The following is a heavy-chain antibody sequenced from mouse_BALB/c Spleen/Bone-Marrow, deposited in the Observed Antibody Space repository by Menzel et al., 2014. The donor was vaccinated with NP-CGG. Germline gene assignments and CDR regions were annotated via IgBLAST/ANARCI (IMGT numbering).Heavy chain of an antibody. CDR2: INPSNGRT. V-gene: IGHV1S81*02. J-gene: IGHJ2*01. D-gene: IGHD2-4*01. CDR3: ARKGADYEDY. Sequence: VQLQQSGAELVKPGASVKLSCKASGYTFTSYWMHWVKQRPGLGLEWIGEINPSNGRTNYNEKFKTKATLTVDKSSNTAHMQLSRLTSEDSAVYYCARKGADYEDYWGQGTTLTVSS. CDR1: GYTFTSYW.